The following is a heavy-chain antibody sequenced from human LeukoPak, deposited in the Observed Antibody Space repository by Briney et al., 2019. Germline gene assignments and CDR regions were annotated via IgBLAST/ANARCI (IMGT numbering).Heavy chain of an antibody. V-gene: IGHV1-18*01. J-gene: IGHJ4*02. Sequence: ASVKVSCKASGYTFTSYGISWVRQAPGQGLEWMGWISAYNGNTNYAQKLQGRVTMTTDTSTSTAYMELRSLSSDDTAVYYCARDYSYYYDSSGYYYLDYWGQGTLVTVSS. CDR3: ARDYSYYYDSSGYYYLDY. D-gene: IGHD3-22*01. CDR2: ISAYNGNT. CDR1: GYTFTSYG.